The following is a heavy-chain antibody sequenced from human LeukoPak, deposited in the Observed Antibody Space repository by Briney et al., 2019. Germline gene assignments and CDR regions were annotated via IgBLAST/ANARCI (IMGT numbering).Heavy chain of an antibody. V-gene: IGHV4-61*01. CDR2: IYYSGST. J-gene: IGHJ4*02. CDR1: GGSVSSGSYY. Sequence: SETLSLACTVSGGSVSSGSYYWSWIRQPPGKGLEWIGYIYYSGSTNYNPSLKSRVTISVDTSKNQFSLKLSSVTAADTAVYYCARGSGYPTYYFDYWGQGTLVTVSS. D-gene: IGHD3-22*01. CDR3: ARGSGYPTYYFDY.